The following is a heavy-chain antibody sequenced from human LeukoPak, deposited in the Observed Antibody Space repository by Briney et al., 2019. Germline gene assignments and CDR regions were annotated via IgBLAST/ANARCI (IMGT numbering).Heavy chain of an antibody. D-gene: IGHD6-6*01. Sequence: GGSLRLSCAASGFTFSSYDMHWVRQATGKGLEWVSAIGTAGDTYYPGSVKGRFTISRENAKNSLYLQMNSLRAEDTAVYYCAREARYSSSYPLDYWGQGTLLTVSS. CDR2: IGTAGDT. CDR1: GFTFSSYD. V-gene: IGHV3-13*04. CDR3: AREARYSSSYPLDY. J-gene: IGHJ4*02.